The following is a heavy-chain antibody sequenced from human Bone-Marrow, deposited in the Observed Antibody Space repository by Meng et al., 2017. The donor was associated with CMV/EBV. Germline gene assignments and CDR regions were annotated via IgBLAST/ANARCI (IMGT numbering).Heavy chain of an antibody. D-gene: IGHD6-6*01. CDR2: ITTHNGDT. V-gene: IGHV1-8*02. J-gene: IGHJ5*02. CDR1: GFTFTNYV. Sequence: ASVKVSCKTSGFTFTNYVVSWVRQAPRQGLEWMGWITTHNGDTDYAQKFQGRVTMTRNTSISTAYMELSSLRSEDTAVYYCARGLVRRRNWFDPWGQGTLVTVSS. CDR3: ARGLVRRRNWFDP.